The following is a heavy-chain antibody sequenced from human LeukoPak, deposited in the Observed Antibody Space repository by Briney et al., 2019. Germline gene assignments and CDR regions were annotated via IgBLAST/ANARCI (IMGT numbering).Heavy chain of an antibody. J-gene: IGHJ6*02. D-gene: IGHD2-2*01. CDR1: GYTFTGYY. Sequence: GASVKVSCKASGYTFTGYYMHWVRQAAGQGLEWIGWINPNSGGTNYAQKFQGRVTMTRDTSISTAYMELSRLRSDDTAVYYCASASPSSKEGYYYYGMDVWGQGTTVTVSS. CDR2: INPNSGGT. CDR3: ASASPSSKEGYYYYGMDV. V-gene: IGHV1-2*02.